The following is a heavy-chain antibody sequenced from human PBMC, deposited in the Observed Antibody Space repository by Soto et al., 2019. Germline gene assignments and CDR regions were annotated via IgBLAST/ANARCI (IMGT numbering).Heavy chain of an antibody. V-gene: IGHV1-8*01. D-gene: IGHD3-9*01. Sequence: GASVKVSCKASGYTFTSYDINWVRQATGQGLEWMGWMNPNSGNTGYAQKFQGRVTMTRNTSISTAYMELSSLRSEDTAVYYCARGWYDILTRGGRAFDIWGQGTMVTVS. CDR2: MNPNSGNT. CDR1: GYTFTSYD. J-gene: IGHJ3*02. CDR3: ARGWYDILTRGGRAFDI.